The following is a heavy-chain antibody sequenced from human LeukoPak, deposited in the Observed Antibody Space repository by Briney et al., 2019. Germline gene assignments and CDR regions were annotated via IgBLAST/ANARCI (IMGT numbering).Heavy chain of an antibody. Sequence: GGSLRLSCAGSGFTFDDYAMHWVRQTPGEGLEWVSGISWNSGNIAYADFVGGRFTISRDNAKNSLSLQMNSLSDEGTAVYYCAKDAYGGATFFYYMDVWGKGTTVTVSS. CDR3: AKDAYGGATFFYYMDV. J-gene: IGHJ6*03. D-gene: IGHD2/OR15-2a*01. CDR1: GFTFDDYA. V-gene: IGHV3-9*01. CDR2: ISWNSGNI.